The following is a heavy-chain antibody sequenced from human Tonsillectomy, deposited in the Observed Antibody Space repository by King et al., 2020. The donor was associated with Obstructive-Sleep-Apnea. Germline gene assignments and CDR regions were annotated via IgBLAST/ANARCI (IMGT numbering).Heavy chain of an antibody. CDR3: AKLGAAAAGTDPTAFHYYYYGMDV. CDR2: IDPSDACT. D-gene: IGHD6-13*01. Sequence: QLVQSGAEVKKPGESLRISCKGSGYSFTSYWNSWVRQMPGKGLGWMVRIDPSDACTNYSPSFQGHVTFTAAKSISTAYLQWSSLKASDTAMYYCAKLGAAAAGTDPTAFHYYYYGMDVWGQGTTVTVSS. CDR1: GYSFTSYW. V-gene: IGHV5-10-1*03. J-gene: IGHJ6*02.